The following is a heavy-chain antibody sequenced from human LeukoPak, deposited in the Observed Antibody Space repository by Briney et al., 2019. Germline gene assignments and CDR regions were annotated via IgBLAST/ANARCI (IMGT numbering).Heavy chain of an antibody. D-gene: IGHD6-19*01. J-gene: IGHJ4*02. CDR1: GYSFTSYW. CDR3: ARRIGSGWYDY. CDR2: INPADSDT. Sequence: GESLKISCKGSGYSFTSYWISWVRQMPGKGLEWLGIINPADSDTRYSPSFQGQVTISADKSISTANLQWSSLKASDTAMYYCARRIGSGWYDYWGQGTLVTVSS. V-gene: IGHV5-51*01.